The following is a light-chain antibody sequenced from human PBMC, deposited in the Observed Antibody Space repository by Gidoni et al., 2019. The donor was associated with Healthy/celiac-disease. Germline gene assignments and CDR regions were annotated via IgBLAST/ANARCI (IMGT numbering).Light chain of an antibody. J-gene: IGKJ4*01. CDR2: AAS. V-gene: IGKV1-39*01. CDR1: QSISSY. Sequence: DIQMTQSPSSLSASVGDRVTITCRASQSISSYLNWYQQKPGKAPKLLIYAASSLQSGVPSRFSGSGSGTDFTLTISSLQPEDSATYYCQHSYSTLLTFGGGTKVEIK. CDR3: QHSYSTLLT.